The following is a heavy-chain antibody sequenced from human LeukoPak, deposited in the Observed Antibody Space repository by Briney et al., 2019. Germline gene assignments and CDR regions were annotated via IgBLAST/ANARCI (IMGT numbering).Heavy chain of an antibody. CDR2: IGTAGDT. D-gene: IGHD2-21*01. CDR1: GFTFSSYD. Sequence: GGSLRLSCAASGFTFSSYDMHWVRQATGKGLEWVSAIGTAGDTYYPGSVKGRFTISRENAKNSLYLQMNSLRAGDTAVYYCATSNLANVFPTYYYYMDVWGKGTTVTVSS. V-gene: IGHV3-13*01. CDR3: ATSNLANVFPTYYYYMDV. J-gene: IGHJ6*03.